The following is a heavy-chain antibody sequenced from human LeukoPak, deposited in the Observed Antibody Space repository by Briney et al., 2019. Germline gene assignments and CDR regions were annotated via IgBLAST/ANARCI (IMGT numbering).Heavy chain of an antibody. V-gene: IGHV3-30*18. CDR3: AKAYGYCTTTSCSHEEFDY. J-gene: IGHJ4*02. Sequence: PGGSLRLSCAASGFTFRDYYMSWVRQAPGKGLEWVAVISYDGSNKYYADSVKGRFAISRDNSKNTLYLQMNSPRAEGTAVYYCAKAYGYCTTTSCSHEEFDYWGQGTLVTVSS. CDR2: ISYDGSNK. D-gene: IGHD2-2*03. CDR1: GFTFRDYY.